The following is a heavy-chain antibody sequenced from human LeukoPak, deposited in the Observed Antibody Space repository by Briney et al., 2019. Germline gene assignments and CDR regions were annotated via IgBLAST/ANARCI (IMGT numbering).Heavy chain of an antibody. J-gene: IGHJ3*02. CDR1: GFTFSSYS. CDR3: AREVAEAFDI. V-gene: IGHV3-21*01. Sequence: RPGGFLRLSCAASGFTFSSYSMNWVRQAPGKGLEWVSSISSSSSYIYYADSVKGRFTISRDNAKNSLYLQMNSLRAEDTAVYYCAREVAEAFDIWGQGTMVTVSS. CDR2: ISSSSSYI. D-gene: IGHD2-15*01.